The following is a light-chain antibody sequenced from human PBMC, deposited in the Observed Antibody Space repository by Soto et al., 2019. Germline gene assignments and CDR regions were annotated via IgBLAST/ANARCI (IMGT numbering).Light chain of an antibody. V-gene: IGKV1-5*03. CDR2: KAS. J-gene: IGKJ1*01. CDR3: QHYNSYSEA. CDR1: QGLLYMDG. Sequence: MTQSRLSLSLSLGQAASISCWSSQGLLYMDGNTYLNWYQQKPGKAPKLLIYKASTLKSGVLSRFSGSGSGTEFTLTISSLQPDDFATYYCQHYNSYSEAFGQGTKVDIK.